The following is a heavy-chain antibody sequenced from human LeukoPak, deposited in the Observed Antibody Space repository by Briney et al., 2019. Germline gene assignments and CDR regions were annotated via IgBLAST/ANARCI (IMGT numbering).Heavy chain of an antibody. D-gene: IGHD1-26*01. Sequence: SQTLSLTCDISGDSVSSNSAAWNWIRQSPSRGLEWLGRTYYRFKYYNDYAASVKSRISINPGTSKNQYSLHLNSVTPEDTAVYYCARDQGGSYYFDYWGQGTLVTVSS. CDR3: ARDQGGSYYFDY. CDR2: TYYRFKYYN. V-gene: IGHV6-1*01. CDR1: GDSVSSNSAA. J-gene: IGHJ4*02.